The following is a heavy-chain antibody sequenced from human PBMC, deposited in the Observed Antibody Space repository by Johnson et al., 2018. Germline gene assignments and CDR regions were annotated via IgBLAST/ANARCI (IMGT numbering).Heavy chain of an antibody. CDR2: INPSGGNT. V-gene: IGHV1-46*01. CDR3: ARVAVDYGMDV. J-gene: IGHJ6*02. Sequence: QVQLVQSGAEVKKXGASXKVXCKASGYTFTSYYMHWVRQAPGQGLEWMGIINPSGGNTGNAQKFQGRVTMTRNTSISTADMELSSLRSEDTAVYYWARVAVDYGMDVWGQGTTVTVSS. D-gene: IGHD6-25*01. CDR1: GYTFTSYY.